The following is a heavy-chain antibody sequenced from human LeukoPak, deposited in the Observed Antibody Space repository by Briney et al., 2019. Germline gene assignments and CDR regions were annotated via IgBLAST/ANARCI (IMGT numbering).Heavy chain of an antibody. Sequence: ASVKVSCKASGYSFTSYYMNWVRQAPGQGLEWMGRINPNSGGTNYAQKFQGRVTMTRDTSISTAYMELSRLKSDDTAVYYCARAGLSLGYRTDYWGQGTLVTVSS. V-gene: IGHV1-2*06. CDR1: GYSFTSYY. J-gene: IGHJ4*02. CDR2: INPNSGGT. CDR3: ARAGLSLGYRTDY. D-gene: IGHD5-12*01.